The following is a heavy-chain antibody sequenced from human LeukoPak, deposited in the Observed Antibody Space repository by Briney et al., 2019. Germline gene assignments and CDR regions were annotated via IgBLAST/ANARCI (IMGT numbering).Heavy chain of an antibody. CDR3: ARAYLTWFGELFGAFDI. J-gene: IGHJ3*02. CDR2: ISSSGSTI. D-gene: IGHD3-10*01. Sequence: GGSLRLSCAASGFTFSDYYMSWIRQAPGKGLEWVSYISSSGSTIYYADSVKGRFTISRDNAKNSLYLQMNSLRAEDTAVYYCARAYLTWFGELFGAFDIWGQGTMVTVSS. CDR1: GFTFSDYY. V-gene: IGHV3-11*04.